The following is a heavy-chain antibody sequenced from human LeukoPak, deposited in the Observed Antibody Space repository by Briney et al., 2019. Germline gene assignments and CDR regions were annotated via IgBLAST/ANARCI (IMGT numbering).Heavy chain of an antibody. CDR3: HNYCSGGSCYWR. V-gene: IGHV4-34*01. CDR1: GGSFSGYY. D-gene: IGHD2-15*01. J-gene: IGHJ4*02. Sequence: PSETLSLTCAVYGGSFSGYYWSWIRQPPGKGLEWIGEINHSGSTNYNPSLKSRVTISVDTSKNQFSLKLSSVTAADTAVYYCHNYCSGGSCYWRWGQGTLVTVSS. CDR2: INHSGST.